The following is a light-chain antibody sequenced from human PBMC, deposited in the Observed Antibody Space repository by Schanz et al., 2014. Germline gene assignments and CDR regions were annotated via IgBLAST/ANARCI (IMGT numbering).Light chain of an antibody. CDR2: GAS. J-gene: IGKJ1*01. CDR1: QTVSSTS. Sequence: EIVVTQSPGTLSVSPGERATLSCRASQTVSSTSLAWYQQKPGQAPRLLIYGASSRATGIPDRFSGSGSGTDFTLTISRLEPEDFAVYYCQQYGNSPLGTFGQGTEVEIK. CDR3: QQYGNSPLGT. V-gene: IGKV3-20*01.